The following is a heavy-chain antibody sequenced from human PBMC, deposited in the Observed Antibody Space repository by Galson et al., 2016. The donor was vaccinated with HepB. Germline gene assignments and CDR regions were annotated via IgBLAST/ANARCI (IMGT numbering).Heavy chain of an antibody. D-gene: IGHD6-25*01. J-gene: IGHJ5*02. Sequence: SVKVSCKASGYTFTSYGINWVRQAPGQGLEWMGWISAYNGNTNYAQNFKGRVTMTTDTSTFTAYMELRSLRADDTAVYYCARDQAPAAPRNWFDPGGQGTLVTVSS. CDR3: ARDQAPAAPRNWFDP. V-gene: IGHV1-18*01. CDR1: GYTFTSYG. CDR2: ISAYNGNT.